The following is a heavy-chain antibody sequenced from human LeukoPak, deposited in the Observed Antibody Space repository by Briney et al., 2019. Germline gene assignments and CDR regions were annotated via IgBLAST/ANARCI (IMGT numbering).Heavy chain of an antibody. CDR1: GFTFSGSA. CDR2: IRSKANSYAT. Sequence: PGGSLRLSCAASGFTFSGSAMHWVRQASGKGLEWVGRIRSKANSYATAYAASVKGRFTISRDDSKNTAYLQMNSLKTEDTAVYYCTRQWDIVVVVAATTYDYWGQGTLVTVSS. V-gene: IGHV3-73*01. D-gene: IGHD2-15*01. J-gene: IGHJ4*02. CDR3: TRQWDIVVVVAATTYDY.